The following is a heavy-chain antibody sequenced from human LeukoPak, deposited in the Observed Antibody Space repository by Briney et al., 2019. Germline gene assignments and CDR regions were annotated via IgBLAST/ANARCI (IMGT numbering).Heavy chain of an antibody. CDR1: GFTGSSDA. J-gene: IGHJ5*02. V-gene: IGHV3-23*01. D-gene: IGHD3-16*01. Sequence: PGGSLRLSCTAAGFTGSSDAMSWVRQAPGKGLEWVSSINNSGGSKYYADSVKGRFTISRDSSKNTLYLQMNSLRAEDTAVYYCAKGGGGNWFDPWGQGALVTVSS. CDR2: INNSGGSK. CDR3: AKGGGGNWFDP.